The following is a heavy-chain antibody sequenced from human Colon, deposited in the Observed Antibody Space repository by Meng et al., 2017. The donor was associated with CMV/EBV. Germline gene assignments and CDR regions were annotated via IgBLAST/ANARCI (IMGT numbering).Heavy chain of an antibody. CDR2: IYYSGST. J-gene: IGHJ4*02. D-gene: IGHD1-26*01. V-gene: IGHV4-31*02. CDR1: GGSISSGGYY. Sequence: SGGSISSGGYYWSWIRQHPGKGLEWIGYIYYSGSTYYNPSLKSRVTISVDTSKNQVSLKLSSVTAADTAVYYCARGGSGSYGDYFDYWSQGTLVTVSS. CDR3: ARGGSGSYGDYFDY.